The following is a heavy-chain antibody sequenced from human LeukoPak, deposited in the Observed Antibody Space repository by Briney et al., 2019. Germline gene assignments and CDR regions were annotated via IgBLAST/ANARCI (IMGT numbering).Heavy chain of an antibody. J-gene: IGHJ4*02. CDR3: AKSIAVAFYS. CDR1: GFTFSSFA. Sequence: GGALRLSCAASGFTFSSFAMSWVRQAPGKGLDWVSSISGSGAGTYYADSVKGRFTISRDNSKNTLYLQMNSLRAEDTAVYYCAKSIAVAFYSWGQGTLVTVSS. D-gene: IGHD6-19*01. V-gene: IGHV3-23*01. CDR2: ISGSGAGT.